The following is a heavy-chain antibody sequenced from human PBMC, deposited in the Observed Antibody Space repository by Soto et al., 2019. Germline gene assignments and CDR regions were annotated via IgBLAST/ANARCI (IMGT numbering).Heavy chain of an antibody. J-gene: IGHJ4*02. CDR2: IYYSGST. V-gene: IGHV4-39*01. CDR3: ARSMVRGVIDY. Sequence: SETHSLTSTVADVSISSSIYYWGWIRQPPGKGLEWIGSIYYSGSTYYNPSLKSRVTISVDTSKNQFSLKLSSVTAADTAVYYCARSMVRGVIDYWGQGTLVTVSS. D-gene: IGHD3-10*01. CDR1: DVSISSSIYY.